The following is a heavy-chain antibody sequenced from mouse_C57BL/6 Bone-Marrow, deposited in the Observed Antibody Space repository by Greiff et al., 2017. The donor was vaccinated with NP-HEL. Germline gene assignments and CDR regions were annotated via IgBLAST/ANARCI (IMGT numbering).Heavy chain of an antibody. CDR1: GFTFSDYG. J-gene: IGHJ4*01. CDR3: AGGSSDYYAMDY. V-gene: IGHV5-17*01. Sequence: EVNVVESGGGLVKPGGSLKLSCAASGFTFSDYGMHWVRQAPEKGLEWVAYISSGSSTIYYADTVKGRFTISRDNAKNTLFLQMTSLRSEDTAMYYCAGGSSDYYAMDYWGQGTSVTVSS. CDR2: ISSGSSTI.